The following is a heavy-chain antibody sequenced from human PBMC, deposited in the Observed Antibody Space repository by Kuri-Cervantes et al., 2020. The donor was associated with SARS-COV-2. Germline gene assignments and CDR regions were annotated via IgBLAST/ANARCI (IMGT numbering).Heavy chain of an antibody. V-gene: IGHV4-30-4*08. J-gene: IGHJ4*02. Sequence: SETLSLTCTVSGGSISSGDYYWSWIRQPPGKGLEWIGYIYYSGSTYYNPSLKSRVTILVDTSKNQFSLKLSSVTAADTAVYYCARDGGLHEGYSYGYIDYWGQGTLVTVSS. CDR2: IYYSGST. CDR3: ARDGGLHEGYSYGYIDY. D-gene: IGHD5-18*01. CDR1: GGSISSGDYY.